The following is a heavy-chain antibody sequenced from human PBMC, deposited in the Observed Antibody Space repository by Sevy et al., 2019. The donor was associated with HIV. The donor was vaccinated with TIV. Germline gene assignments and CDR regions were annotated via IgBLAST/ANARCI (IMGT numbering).Heavy chain of an antibody. CDR1: GFTFSTYS. V-gene: IGHV3-48*02. CDR2: ISSSGTTI. Sequence: GGSLRLSCAASGFTFSTYSMNWVRQAQGKGLEWLSYISSSGTTIYYTDSVKGRFTISRDNAKNSLYLQMNSLRDEDTAVYYCARDRVVTTVTPFDYWGQGTLVTVSS. J-gene: IGHJ4*02. D-gene: IGHD4-17*01. CDR3: ARDRVVTTVTPFDY.